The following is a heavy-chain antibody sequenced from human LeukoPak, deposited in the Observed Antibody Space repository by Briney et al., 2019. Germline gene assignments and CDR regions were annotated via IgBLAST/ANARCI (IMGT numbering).Heavy chain of an antibody. CDR1: GFTFSSYA. J-gene: IGHJ6*03. V-gene: IGHV3-23*01. Sequence: GGSLRLSCAASGFTFSSYAMSWVRQAPGKGLVWVSAISGSGGSTYYADSVKGRFTISRDNSKNTLYLQMNSLRAEDTAVYYCAKDSYYYYYMDVWGKGTTVTVSS. CDR2: ISGSGGST. CDR3: AKDSYYYYYMDV.